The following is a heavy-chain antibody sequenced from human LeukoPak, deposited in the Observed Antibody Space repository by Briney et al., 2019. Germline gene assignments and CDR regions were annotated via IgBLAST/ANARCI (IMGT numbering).Heavy chain of an antibody. V-gene: IGHV4-59*01. D-gene: IGHD6-6*01. CDR1: GGSISSYY. Sequence: SETLSLTCAVSGGSISSYYWSWIRQPPGKGLEWIGYIYYSGSTNYNPSLKSRVTISVDTSKNQFSLKLSSVTAADTAVYYCASTLSSSSPDYWGQGTLVTVSS. CDR2: IYYSGST. CDR3: ASTLSSSSPDY. J-gene: IGHJ4*02.